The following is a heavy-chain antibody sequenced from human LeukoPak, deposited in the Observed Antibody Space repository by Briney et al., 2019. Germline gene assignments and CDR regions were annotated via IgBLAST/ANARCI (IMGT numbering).Heavy chain of an antibody. CDR1: GGSVRSGTYY. CDR3: ARDLGGLTGHYFDY. J-gene: IGHJ4*02. Sequence: SETLSLTCTVSGGSVRSGTYYWSWIRQPPGKGLEWIGYTYYSGSTNYNPSLMSRVTISVDTSKNQFSLKLSSVTAADTAVYYCARDLGGLTGHYFDYWGRGTLVTVSS. V-gene: IGHV4-61*01. D-gene: IGHD1-20*01. CDR2: TYYSGST.